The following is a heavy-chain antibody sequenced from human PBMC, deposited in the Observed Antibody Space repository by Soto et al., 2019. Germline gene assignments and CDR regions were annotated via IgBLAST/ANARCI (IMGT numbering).Heavy chain of an antibody. Sequence: ASVKVSCKASGYTFTGYYMHWVRQAPGQGLEWMGWINPNSGGTNYAQKFQGRVTMTRDTSISTACMELSRLRSDDTAVYYCARDIVVVPAAIMRRGNWFDPWGQGTLVTVS. J-gene: IGHJ5*02. D-gene: IGHD2-2*02. CDR3: ARDIVVVPAAIMRRGNWFDP. CDR1: GYTFTGYY. CDR2: INPNSGGT. V-gene: IGHV1-2*02.